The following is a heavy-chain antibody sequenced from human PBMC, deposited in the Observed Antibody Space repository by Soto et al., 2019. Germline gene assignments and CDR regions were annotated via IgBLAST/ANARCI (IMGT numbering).Heavy chain of an antibody. D-gene: IGHD1-26*01. CDR3: ATGARGRGCYYGMDV. CDR2: IITIFGTA. Sequence: QVQLVQSGAEVKKPGSSVKVSCKASGGTFSSYAITWVRQAPGQGLEWMGGIITIFGTANYGQKFQGRGTITADETTSTADRELSSLRTEDKAVDYWATGARGRGCYYGMDVWGQGTPVTVSS. CDR1: GGTFSSYA. V-gene: IGHV1-69*12. J-gene: IGHJ6*02.